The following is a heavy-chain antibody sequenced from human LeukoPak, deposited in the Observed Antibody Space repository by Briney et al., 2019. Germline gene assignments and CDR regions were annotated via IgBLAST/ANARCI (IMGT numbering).Heavy chain of an antibody. D-gene: IGHD3-22*01. CDR3: AKDKGSSGEIDY. CDR2: ISWNSGSI. V-gene: IGHV3-9*01. CDR1: GFTFDDYA. Sequence: PGGSLRLSCAASGFTFDDYAMHWVRQAPGKGLEWFSGISWNSGSIGYADSVKGRFTISRDNAKNSLYLQMNSLRAEDTALYYCAKDKGSSGEIDYWGQGTLVTVSS. J-gene: IGHJ4*02.